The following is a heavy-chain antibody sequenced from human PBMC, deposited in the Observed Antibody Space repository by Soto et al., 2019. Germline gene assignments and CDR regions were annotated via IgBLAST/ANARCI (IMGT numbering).Heavy chain of an antibody. CDR2: ISSNGVGT. CDR3: ARRAHPDVYYWDV. Sequence: VQLAESGGGLAQPGGSMCLSCAASGFTLSGYVMDWDRQAPGKGLEYVSGISSNGVGTYYANSVQGSFTISRDTSKNTVYLQMGSLRPEDMAVYYGARRAHPDVYYWDVWSKGTTVTFS. V-gene: IGHV3-64*01. J-gene: IGHJ6*03. CDR1: GFTLSGYV.